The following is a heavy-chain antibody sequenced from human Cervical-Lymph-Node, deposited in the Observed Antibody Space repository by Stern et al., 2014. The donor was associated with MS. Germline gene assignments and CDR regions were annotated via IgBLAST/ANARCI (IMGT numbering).Heavy chain of an antibody. CDR2: IYYSGST. D-gene: IGHD4-23*01. V-gene: IGHV4-59*01. Sequence: PLQESRPGLVNPSETQSLTCPVSARPISSYHWSWIRQPPGKGPEWIGYIYYSGSTNYNPSLKSRVTISVDTSKNQFSLKLSSVTAADTAVYYCASGTVVTSFDYWGQGTLVTVSS. J-gene: IGHJ4*02. CDR1: ARPISSYH. CDR3: ASGTVVTSFDY.